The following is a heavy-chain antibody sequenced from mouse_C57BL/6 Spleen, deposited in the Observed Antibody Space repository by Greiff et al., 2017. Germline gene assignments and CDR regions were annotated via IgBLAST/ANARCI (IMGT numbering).Heavy chain of an antibody. Sequence: EVQLVESGGDLVKPGGSLKLSCAASGFTFSSYGMSWVRQTPDKRLEWVATISSGGSYTYYPDSVKGRFTISRDNAKNTLYLQMSSLKSEDTAMYYCARDSPSNYGYFDYWGQGTTLTVSS. D-gene: IGHD2-5*01. V-gene: IGHV5-6*01. J-gene: IGHJ2*01. CDR3: ARDSPSNYGYFDY. CDR1: GFTFSSYG. CDR2: ISSGGSYT.